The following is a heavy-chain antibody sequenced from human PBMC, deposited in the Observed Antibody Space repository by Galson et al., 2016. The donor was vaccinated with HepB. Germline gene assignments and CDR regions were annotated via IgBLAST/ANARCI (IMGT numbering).Heavy chain of an antibody. CDR1: GVSLNTRGVG. CDR2: IYWDNDK. Sequence: PALVKPTQTLTLTCTFSGVSLNTRGVGVGWIRQPPGKALEWLALIYWDNDKKYTESLKSRLTITKDTSRNQVVLTMTHMDPVDTGTYYCVNRRQDDPGPGVSIIFDHRGQGARVTVSS. J-gene: IGHJ4*02. V-gene: IGHV2-5*02. D-gene: IGHD5-24*01. CDR3: VNRRQDDPGPGVSIIFDH.